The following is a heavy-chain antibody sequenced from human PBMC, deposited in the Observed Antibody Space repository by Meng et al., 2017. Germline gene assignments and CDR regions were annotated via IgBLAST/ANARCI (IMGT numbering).Heavy chain of an antibody. D-gene: IGHD6-19*01. CDR1: VGSISSVDW. CDR2: IYHGGNT. V-gene: IGHV4/OR15-8*02. Sequence: QVQLPGSGPGMVMPAGTLSLPGVVSVGSISSVDWWSWVRQPPGKGLEWIGEIYHGGNTNYNPSLKSRVTISIDKSKNQFSLKLSSVTAADTAVYYCASWIYSCGWQWGQGTLVTVSS. CDR3: ASWIYSCGWQ. J-gene: IGHJ4*02.